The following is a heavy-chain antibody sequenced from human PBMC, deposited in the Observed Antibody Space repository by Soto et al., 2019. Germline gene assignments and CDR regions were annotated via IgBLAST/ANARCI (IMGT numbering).Heavy chain of an antibody. V-gene: IGHV1-3*01. CDR2: INAGNGNT. CDR1: GYTFSIYA. D-gene: IGHD6-19*01. CDR3: ARGGGWYVWFDP. J-gene: IGHJ5*02. Sequence: ASVKVSCQASGYTFSIYAMHWVRQAPGQRLEWMGWINAGNGNTKYSQKFQGRVTITRDTSASTAYMELSSLRSEDTAVYYCARGGGWYVWFDPWGQGTLVTVSS.